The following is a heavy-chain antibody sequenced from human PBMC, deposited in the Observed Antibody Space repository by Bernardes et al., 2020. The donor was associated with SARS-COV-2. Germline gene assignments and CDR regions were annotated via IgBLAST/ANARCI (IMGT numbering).Heavy chain of an antibody. J-gene: IGHJ4*02. CDR3: ARDTELLGSGGDY. Sequence: GGSLRLSCAASGFTVSSNYMSWVRQAPGKGLEWVSVIYSGGSTYYADSVKGRFTISRDNSKNTLYLQMNSLRAEDTAVYYCARDTELLGSGGDYWGQGTLVTVSS. D-gene: IGHD3-10*02. CDR2: IYSGGST. V-gene: IGHV3-66*01. CDR1: GFTVSSNY.